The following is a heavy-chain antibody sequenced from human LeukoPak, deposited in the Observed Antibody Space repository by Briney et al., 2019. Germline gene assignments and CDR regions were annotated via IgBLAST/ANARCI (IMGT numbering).Heavy chain of an antibody. Sequence: ASVEVSCKASGYTFTSYGISWVRQAPGQGLEWMGWISAYNGNTNYAQKLQGRVTMTTDTSTSTAYMELRSLRSDDTAVYYCARDNKQWLAFDYWGQGTLVTVSS. D-gene: IGHD6-19*01. V-gene: IGHV1-18*04. CDR1: GYTFTSYG. CDR3: ARDNKQWLAFDY. J-gene: IGHJ4*02. CDR2: ISAYNGNT.